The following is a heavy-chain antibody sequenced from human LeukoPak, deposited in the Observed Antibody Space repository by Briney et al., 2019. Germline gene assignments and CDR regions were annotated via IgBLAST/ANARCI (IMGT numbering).Heavy chain of an antibody. V-gene: IGHV4-59*01. Sequence: SETLSLTCTVSGGSISSYYWSWIRQPPGKGLEWIGYIYYSGSTNYNPSLKSRVTISVDTSKNQFSLKLSSVTAADTAVYYCARNNWNRPLDYWGQGTLVTVSS. CDR1: GGSISSYY. D-gene: IGHD1-1*01. CDR3: ARNNWNRPLDY. CDR2: IYYSGST. J-gene: IGHJ4*02.